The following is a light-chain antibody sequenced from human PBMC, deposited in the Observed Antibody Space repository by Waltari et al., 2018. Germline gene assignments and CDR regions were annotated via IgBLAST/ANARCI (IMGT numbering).Light chain of an antibody. J-gene: IGLJ3*02. CDR3: SSYATTSIPWV. V-gene: IGLV2-23*02. CDR2: EVN. Sequence: QSALTQPASVSGSPGQSIPISCTVTSTDVGNFDLVSWYQQYPGKAPKLLLYEVNKRPSGISNRFSGSKSGNTASLTISGLQAEDEADYYCSSYATTSIPWVFGGGTRLTVL. CDR1: STDVGNFDL.